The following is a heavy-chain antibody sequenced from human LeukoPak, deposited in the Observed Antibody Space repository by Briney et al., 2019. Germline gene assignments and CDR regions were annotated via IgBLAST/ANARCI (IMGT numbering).Heavy chain of an antibody. D-gene: IGHD2-15*01. CDR3: ARPLGYCSDSRCPQPWFDP. CDR1: GGSFSGYY. V-gene: IGHV4-34*01. CDR2: SNHIGRT. Sequence: SETLSLTCAVYGGSFSGYYWTWLRQLPGKGLEWIGESNHIGRTNYNPSLKTRVTISVDTSKNHFSLKLSSVTAADTAVYYCARPLGYCSDSRCPQPWFDPWGQGTLVTVSS. J-gene: IGHJ5*02.